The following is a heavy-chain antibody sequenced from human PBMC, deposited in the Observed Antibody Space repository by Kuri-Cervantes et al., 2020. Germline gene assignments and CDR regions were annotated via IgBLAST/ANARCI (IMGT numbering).Heavy chain of an antibody. Sequence: GGSLRLSCAASGFTFSSYGMHWVRQAPGKGLEWVAVIWYDGSNKYYADSVKGRFTISRDNSKNTLYLQMNSLRAEDTAVYYCAKAGVYCSGGSCYLGYFDYWGQGTLVTVSS. J-gene: IGHJ4*02. D-gene: IGHD2-15*01. CDR1: GFTFSSYG. V-gene: IGHV3-30*02. CDR2: IWYDGSNK. CDR3: AKAGVYCSGGSCYLGYFDY.